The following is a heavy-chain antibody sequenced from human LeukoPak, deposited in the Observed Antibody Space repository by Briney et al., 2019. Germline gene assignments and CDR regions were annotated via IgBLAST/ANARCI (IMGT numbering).Heavy chain of an antibody. CDR3: ARGGYNHNWFDP. J-gene: IGHJ5*02. Sequence: PSGTLSLTCAVSGGSIRSSNWWSWVRQPPGKGLEWIGEIYHSGSTNYNPSLKSRVTISVDTSKNQFSLKLSSVTAADTAVYYCARGGYNHNWFDPWGQGTLVTVSS. CDR2: IYHSGST. CDR1: GGSIRSSNW. V-gene: IGHV4-4*02. D-gene: IGHD5-24*01.